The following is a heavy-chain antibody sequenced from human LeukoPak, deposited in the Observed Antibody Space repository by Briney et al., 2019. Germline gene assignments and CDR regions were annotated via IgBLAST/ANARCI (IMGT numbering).Heavy chain of an antibody. Sequence: SETLSLTCTVSGGSITSSSYYWGWIRQPPGKGLEWIGTTYYSGSTYYNPSLRSRVTISVDTSKNQVSLRLSSVTAADTAVYYCARHPTRGYYDSRMDRVDYWGQGTLVTVSS. J-gene: IGHJ4*02. V-gene: IGHV4-39*01. CDR2: TYYSGST. CDR3: ARHPTRGYYDSRMDRVDY. D-gene: IGHD3-22*01. CDR1: GGSITSSSYY.